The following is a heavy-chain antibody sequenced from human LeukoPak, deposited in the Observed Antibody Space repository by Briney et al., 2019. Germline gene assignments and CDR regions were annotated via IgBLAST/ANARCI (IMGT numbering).Heavy chain of an antibody. CDR1: GFTFSSYA. V-gene: IGHV3-23*01. J-gene: IGHJ4*02. D-gene: IGHD1-26*01. CDR2: ISGSGGST. Sequence: PGGSLRLSCAASGFTFSSYAMSWVRQAPGKGLEWVSGISGSGGSTYYADSVKGRFTISRDNSKNTLYVQMNSLRAEDTAVYYCAKAASRPELPDYFDYWGQGTLVTVSS. CDR3: AKAASRPELPDYFDY.